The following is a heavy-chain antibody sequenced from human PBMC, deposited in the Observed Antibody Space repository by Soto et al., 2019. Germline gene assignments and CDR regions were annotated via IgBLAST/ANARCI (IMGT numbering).Heavy chain of an antibody. CDR1: GYTFTSYA. CDR2: INAGNGNT. CDR3: ARAPLGYCSGGSCYPTDY. V-gene: IGHV1-3*01. D-gene: IGHD2-15*01. J-gene: IGHJ4*02. Sequence: ASVKVSCKASGYTFTSYAMRWVRQAPGQRLEWMGWINAGNGNTKYSQKFQGRVTITRDTSASTAYMELSSLRSEDTAVYYCARAPLGYCSGGSCYPTDYWGQGTLVTVSS.